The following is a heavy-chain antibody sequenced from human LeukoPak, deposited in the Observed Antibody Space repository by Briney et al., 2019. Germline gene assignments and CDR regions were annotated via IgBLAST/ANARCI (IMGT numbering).Heavy chain of an antibody. D-gene: IGHD3-16*02. CDR1: GGSISSYY. V-gene: IGHV4-59*08. CDR2: IYYSGST. Sequence: PSETLSLTCTVSGGSISSYYWSWIRQPPGKGLEWIGYIYYSGSTNYNPSLKSRITISVDTSKNQFSLKLSSVTAADTAVYYCARHVIDGCNPNHDFNYWGQGTLVTVSS. CDR3: ARHVIDGCNPNHDFNY. J-gene: IGHJ4*02.